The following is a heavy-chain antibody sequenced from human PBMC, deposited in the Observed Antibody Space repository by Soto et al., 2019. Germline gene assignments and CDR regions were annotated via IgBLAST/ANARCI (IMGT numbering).Heavy chain of an antibody. CDR3: ARVRGTAGKRYFDY. CDR2: TYYSGST. D-gene: IGHD6-13*01. J-gene: IGHJ4*02. Sequence: ASETLSLTCTVSGGSMIAYYWNWMRQPPGKGLQWFGYTYYSGSTTYNPSLKSRVTISVDSSKNQFSLKLDSVTPADTAVYYCARVRGTAGKRYFDYWGPGALVTVSS. CDR1: GGSMIAYY. V-gene: IGHV4-59*01.